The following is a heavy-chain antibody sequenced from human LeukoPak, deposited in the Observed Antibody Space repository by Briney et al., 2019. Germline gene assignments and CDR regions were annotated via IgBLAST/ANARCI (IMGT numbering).Heavy chain of an antibody. Sequence: SETLSLTCAVYGGSFSGYYWSWIRQPPGKGLEWIGEINRSGSTNYNPSLKSRVTISVDTSKNQFSLKLSSVTAANTAVYYCASEQSYYDFWSGYYTYWFDPWGQGTLVTVSS. D-gene: IGHD3-3*01. J-gene: IGHJ5*02. CDR2: INRSGST. CDR3: ASEQSYYDFWSGYYTYWFDP. CDR1: GGSFSGYY. V-gene: IGHV4-34*01.